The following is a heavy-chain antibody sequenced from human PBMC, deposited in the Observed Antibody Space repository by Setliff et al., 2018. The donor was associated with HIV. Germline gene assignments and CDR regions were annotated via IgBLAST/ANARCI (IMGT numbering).Heavy chain of an antibody. CDR3: ARGNNDLESFDY. CDR2: IYASGKT. J-gene: IGHJ4*02. Sequence: SETLSLTCNVSGDSLNTYYWSWIRQSGGKGLEWIGPIYASGKTTFNPSLKSRVRMSVDTSKNQFSLKLTSVTASDTAVYYCARGNNDLESFDYWGQGALVTVSS. V-gene: IGHV4-4*07. CDR1: GDSLNTYY. D-gene: IGHD3-3*01.